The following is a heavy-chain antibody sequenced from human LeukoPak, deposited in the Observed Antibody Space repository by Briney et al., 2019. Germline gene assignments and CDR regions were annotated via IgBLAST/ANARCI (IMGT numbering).Heavy chain of an antibody. CDR3: ARDRERGDY. CDR2: ISYDGSNK. V-gene: IGHV3-30*03. J-gene: IGHJ4*02. D-gene: IGHD3-10*01. CDR1: GFTFSSYG. Sequence: GRSLRLSCAASGFTFSSYGMHWVRQAPGKGLEWVAVISYDGSNKYYADSVKGRFTISRDNSKNTLYLQMNSLRAEDTAVYYCARDRERGDYWGQGTLVTVSS.